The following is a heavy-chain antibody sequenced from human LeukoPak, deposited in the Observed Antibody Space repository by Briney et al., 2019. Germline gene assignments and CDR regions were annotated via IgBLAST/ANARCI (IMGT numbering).Heavy chain of an antibody. CDR2: INTDGSTT. Sequence: GGSLRLSCAASGFTFSMYWMHWVRQAPGKGLLWVSRINTDGSTTNYADSVKGRFTISRDNAKNTLYLQMNSLRSEDTAVYYCARAPPSVGEATSEYFQDWGQGTLVTVSS. CDR1: GFTFSMYW. CDR3: ARAPPSVGEATSEYFQD. D-gene: IGHD1-26*01. J-gene: IGHJ1*01. V-gene: IGHV3-74*01.